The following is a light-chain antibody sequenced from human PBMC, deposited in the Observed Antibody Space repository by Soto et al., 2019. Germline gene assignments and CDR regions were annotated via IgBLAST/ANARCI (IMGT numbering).Light chain of an antibody. V-gene: IGLV1-40*01. CDR2: GNN. CDR1: WSNIGSAYD. CDR3: QSYDSSLGAVV. J-gene: IGLJ2*01. Sequence: QSVLTQSPSVSGAPGLTVTISCSGSWSNIGSAYDVHWYQHLPGKVPRLLVYGNNNRPSGVPDRFSGSKSGTSASLAITGLQTEDEADYYCQSYDSSLGAVVFGGGTKLTVL.